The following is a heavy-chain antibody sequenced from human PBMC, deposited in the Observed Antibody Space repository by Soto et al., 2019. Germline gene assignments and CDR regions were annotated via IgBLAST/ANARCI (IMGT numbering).Heavy chain of an antibody. CDR2: ISSSGNTI. CDR3: ARNRGGFVDDTFDI. CDR1: GFTFSAYG. V-gene: IGHV3-48*02. Sequence: GGSLRLSCAVSGFTFSAYGMNWVRQAPGKGLEWLSYISSSGNTIYHADSVKGRLTISRDNAKNSLYLQMNSLRDEDTAVYYCARNRGGFVDDTFDIWGQGTTVTVSS. D-gene: IGHD3-3*01. J-gene: IGHJ3*02.